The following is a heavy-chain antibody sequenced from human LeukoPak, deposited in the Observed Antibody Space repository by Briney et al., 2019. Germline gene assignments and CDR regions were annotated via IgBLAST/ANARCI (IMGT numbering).Heavy chain of an antibody. V-gene: IGHV1-18*01. CDR2: LSASDGNT. CDR1: GYTFTSYG. D-gene: IGHD1-14*01. J-gene: IGHJ3*02. Sequence: VASVTVSCKASGYTFTSYGISWVRQAPGRGLEWMGWLSASDGNTNYAQKLQGKVTMTTDTSTSTVYMELRSLRSDDTAVYYCARTRNHAFDIWGQGTMVTVSS. CDR3: ARTRNHAFDI.